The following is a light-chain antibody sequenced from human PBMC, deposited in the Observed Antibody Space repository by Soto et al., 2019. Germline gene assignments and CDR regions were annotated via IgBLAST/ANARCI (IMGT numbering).Light chain of an antibody. J-gene: IGLJ2*01. V-gene: IGLV2-14*01. Sequence: QSALTQPASVSGSPGQSITISCTGTSSDVGGYNYVSWYQQHPGKAPKLMIYDVSNRPSGVSNRFSGSKSGNTASLTISGLQAEDEADYYCSSYTSSSTPPVGFGGGTKLTV. CDR3: SSYTSSSTPPVG. CDR1: SSDVGGYNY. CDR2: DVS.